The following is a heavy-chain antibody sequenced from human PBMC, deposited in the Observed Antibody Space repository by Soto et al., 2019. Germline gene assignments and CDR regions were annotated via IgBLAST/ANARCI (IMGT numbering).Heavy chain of an antibody. CDR3: ARDPPLSMIVVVGVDDF. CDR1: GFTFSNYN. CDR2: ISSSSTFK. V-gene: IGHV3-21*02. J-gene: IGHJ4*02. Sequence: EVQLVESGGGLVKPGGSLRLSCAASGFTFSNYNMNWVRQAPGKGLEWVSSISSSSTFKNYADSVKGRFTISRDNDKNSVYLHMSSLGAEDTAVYYCARDPPLSMIVVVGVDDFWGQGTLVTFSS. D-gene: IGHD3-22*01.